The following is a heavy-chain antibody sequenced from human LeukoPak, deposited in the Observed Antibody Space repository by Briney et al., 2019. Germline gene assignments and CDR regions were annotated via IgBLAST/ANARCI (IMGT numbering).Heavy chain of an antibody. CDR3: ARQGYSSGWYDAFDI. CDR2: IYPGDSDT. J-gene: IGHJ3*02. D-gene: IGHD6-19*01. V-gene: IGHV5-51*01. CDR1: GYRFTSYW. Sequence: GESRKISCQGSGYRFTSYWIGWVRQMPGKGREWMGIIYPGDSDTRYSPSFQGQVTISADKSISTAYLQWSSLKASDTAMYYCARQGYSSGWYDAFDIWGQGTMVTVSS.